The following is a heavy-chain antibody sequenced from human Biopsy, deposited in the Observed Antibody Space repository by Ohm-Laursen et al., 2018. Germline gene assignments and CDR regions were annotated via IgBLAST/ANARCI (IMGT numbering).Heavy chain of an antibody. CDR3: ARGDYFDSSGYFWFDP. J-gene: IGHJ5*02. CDR1: GGSISSGGSY. D-gene: IGHD3-22*01. Sequence: TLSLTCPVSGGSISSGGSYWSWIRQRPGKGLEWIGYIFNSANTYYNPSLKDLITISGDTSKNQFSLKLNSVTAADTAVYYCARGDYFDSSGYFWFDPWGQGTLVTVSS. V-gene: IGHV4-31*01. CDR2: IFNSANT.